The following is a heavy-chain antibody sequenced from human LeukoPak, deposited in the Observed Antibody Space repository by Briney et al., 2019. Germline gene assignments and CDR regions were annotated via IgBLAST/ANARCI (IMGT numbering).Heavy chain of an antibody. Sequence: GGSLRLSCAASGFTFGSYSMNWVRQAPGKGLEWVSSISSSGSYKYYADSLKGRFTISRDNAKNSLYLQINSLRAEDTAVYYCARDRSRGENWFDPWGQGTLVTVSS. CDR1: GFTFGSYS. V-gene: IGHV3-21*01. CDR3: ARDRSRGENWFDP. D-gene: IGHD3-10*01. CDR2: ISSSGSYK. J-gene: IGHJ5*02.